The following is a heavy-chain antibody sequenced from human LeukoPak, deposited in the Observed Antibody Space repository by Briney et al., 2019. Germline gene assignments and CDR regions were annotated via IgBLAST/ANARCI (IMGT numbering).Heavy chain of an antibody. CDR1: GFTFSSYA. CDR2: ISGSGGST. D-gene: IGHD2-2*01. CDR3: AKRGNCSSTSCYGYYFDY. V-gene: IGHV3-23*01. J-gene: IGHJ4*02. Sequence: GGSLRLSCAASGFTFSSYAMSWVRQAPGKGLEWVSAISGSGGSTYYADSVKGRFTISRDNSKNTLYLQMNSLRAEDTAVYYCAKRGNCSSTSCYGYYFDYRGQGTLVTVSS.